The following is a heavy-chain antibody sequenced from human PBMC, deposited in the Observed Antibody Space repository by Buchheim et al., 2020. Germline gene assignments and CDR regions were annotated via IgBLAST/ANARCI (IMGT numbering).Heavy chain of an antibody. Sequence: QVQLQESGPGLVKPSQTLSLTCTVSGGSISSGSYYWSWIRQPAGKGLEWIGRIYTSGSTNYNPAHKSRVTISEDTSKNQFSLKLSSVTAADTAVYYCARELGLYWPLEEWGIFDYWGQGTL. CDR3: ARELGLYWPLEEWGIFDY. V-gene: IGHV4-61*02. D-gene: IGHD2-8*02. CDR1: GGSISSGSYY. J-gene: IGHJ4*02. CDR2: IYTSGST.